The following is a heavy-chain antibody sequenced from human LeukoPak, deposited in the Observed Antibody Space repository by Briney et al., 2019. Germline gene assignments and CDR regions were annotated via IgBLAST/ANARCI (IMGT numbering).Heavy chain of an antibody. CDR2: IYTSGST. CDR1: GGSISSYY. Sequence: PSETLSLTCTVSGGSISSYYWSWIRQPARKGLEWIGRIYTSGSTNYNPSLKSRVTMSVDTSKTQFSLKLSSVTAADTAVYYCARDGIGIAARSYNWFDPWGQGTLVTVSS. CDR3: ARDGIGIAARSYNWFDP. D-gene: IGHD6-6*01. V-gene: IGHV4-4*07. J-gene: IGHJ5*02.